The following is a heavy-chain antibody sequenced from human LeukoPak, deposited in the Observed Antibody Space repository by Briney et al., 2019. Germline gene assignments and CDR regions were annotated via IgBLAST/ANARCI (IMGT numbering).Heavy chain of an antibody. D-gene: IGHD1-26*01. CDR1: GFAFGDYV. J-gene: IGHJ6*02. CDR2: IRSKSRTT. CDR3: TGRRATFRDGMDV. Sequence: GGSLRLSCTASGFAFGDYVMSWVRQAPGKGLEWVGFIRSKSRTTEYAASVKGRFSISRDDSKSIAYLQMNSLKTEDTAVYYCTGRRATFRDGMDVWGQGTTVTVSS. V-gene: IGHV3-49*04.